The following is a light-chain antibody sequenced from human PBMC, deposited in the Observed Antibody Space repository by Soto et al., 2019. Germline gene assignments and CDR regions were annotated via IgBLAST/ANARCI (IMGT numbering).Light chain of an antibody. CDR2: KAS. CDR3: QHYKSLRA. J-gene: IGKJ1*01. V-gene: IGKV1-5*03. Sequence: IQMTQSPSTLSASVGHRVILTCGASQSIDTWLGWHQQKPGKAPKLLISKASSLESGVPSRFSGSGSGTEFTLTISSMHPDYVATYYCQHYKSLRAFGQGTKVDI. CDR1: QSIDTW.